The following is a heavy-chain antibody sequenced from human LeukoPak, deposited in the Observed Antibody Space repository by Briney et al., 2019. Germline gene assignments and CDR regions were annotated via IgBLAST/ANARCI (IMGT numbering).Heavy chain of an antibody. V-gene: IGHV1-58*01. CDR3: AAVPSTHYYDSSAYSL. J-gene: IGHJ4*02. CDR2: IVVGSGNT. CDR1: GFTFTSSA. Sequence: SVKVSCKASGFTFTSSAVQWVRQARGQRLEWIGWIVVGSGNTNYPQKFQERVTITGDMSTSTAYMELSSLRSEDTAVYYCAAVPSTHYYDSSAYSLWGQGTLVTVSS. D-gene: IGHD3-22*01.